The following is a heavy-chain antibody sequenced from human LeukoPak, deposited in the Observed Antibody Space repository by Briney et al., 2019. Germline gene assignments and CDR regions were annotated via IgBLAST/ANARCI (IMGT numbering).Heavy chain of an antibody. J-gene: IGHJ4*02. CDR1: GGSFSSYY. CDR2: INHSGST. D-gene: IGHD6-13*01. CDR3: ARAGIAAARDY. Sequence: PSETLSLTCAVYGGSFSSYYWSWIRQPPGKGLEWIGEINHSGSTNYNPSLKSRVTISVDTSKNQFSLKLSSATAADTAVYYCARAGIAAARDYWGQGTLVTVSS. V-gene: IGHV4-34*01.